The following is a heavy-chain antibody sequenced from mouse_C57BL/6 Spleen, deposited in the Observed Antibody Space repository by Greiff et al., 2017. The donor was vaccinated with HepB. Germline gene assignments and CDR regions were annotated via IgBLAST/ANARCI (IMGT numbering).Heavy chain of an antibody. V-gene: IGHV1-52*01. CDR2: IDPSDSET. J-gene: IGHJ4*01. Sequence: VQLQQPGAELVRPGSSVKLSCKASGYTFTSYWMHWVKQRPIQGLEWIGNIDPSDSETHYNQKFKDKATLTVDKSSSTAYMQLSSLTSEDSAVYYCARKGFGNYAMDYWGQGTSVTVSS. CDR3: ARKGFGNYAMDY. CDR1: GYTFTSYW.